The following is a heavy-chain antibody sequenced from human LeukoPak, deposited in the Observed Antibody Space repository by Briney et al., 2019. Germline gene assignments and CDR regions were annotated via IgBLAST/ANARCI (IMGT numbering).Heavy chain of an antibody. CDR2: IYYSGST. V-gene: IGHV4-39*01. D-gene: IGHD1-1*01. J-gene: IGHJ4*02. CDR1: GGSISSSSYY. Sequence: SETLSLTCTVSGGSISSSSYYWGWIRQPPWKGLEWIGSIYYSGSTYYNPSLKSRVTISVDTSMNQFSLKLSSGTAADTAVYYCARHPTGDPPYYFDYWGQGTLVTVSS. CDR3: ARHPTGDPPYYFDY.